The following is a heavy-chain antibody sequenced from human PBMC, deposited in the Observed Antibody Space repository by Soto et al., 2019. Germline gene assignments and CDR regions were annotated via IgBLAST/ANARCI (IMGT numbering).Heavy chain of an antibody. CDR3: ARDIVATKRPKQYNWFDP. V-gene: IGHV1-69*04. Sequence: ASVKVSCKASGGTFSSYTISWVRQAPGQGLEWMGRIIPILGIANYAQKFQGRVTITADKSTSTAYMELSSLRSEDTAVYYCARDIVATKRPKQYNWFDPWGQGTLVTVSS. D-gene: IGHD5-12*01. CDR2: IIPILGIA. CDR1: GGTFSSYT. J-gene: IGHJ5*02.